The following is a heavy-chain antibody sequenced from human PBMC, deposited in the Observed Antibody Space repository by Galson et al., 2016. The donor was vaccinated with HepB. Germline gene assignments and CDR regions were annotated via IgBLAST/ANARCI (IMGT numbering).Heavy chain of an antibody. V-gene: IGHV1-46*03. D-gene: IGHD2-2*01. CDR3: ARGYCSTTSCFGRDNWFDP. CDR1: GYTFTNYY. J-gene: IGHJ5*02. Sequence: SVKVSCKASGYTFTNYYIHWVRQAPGQGLEWMGIINPSGGSTSYAQKLPGRVTMTRDTSTSTVYMGVSSLRSEDTAVYYGARGYCSTTSCFGRDNWFDPWGQGTLVTVSS. CDR2: INPSGGST.